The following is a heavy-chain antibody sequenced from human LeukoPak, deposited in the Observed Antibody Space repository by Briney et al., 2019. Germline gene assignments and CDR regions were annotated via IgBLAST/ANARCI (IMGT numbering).Heavy chain of an antibody. CDR3: ARDRLQYDYYYYMDV. J-gene: IGHJ6*03. CDR1: GFTFSSYE. D-gene: IGHD4-11*01. Sequence: PGGSLRLSCAASGFTFSSYEMNWVRQAPGKGLEWISYISSSGNTQYYADSVKGRFTTSRDNSKNTLYLQMNSLRAEDTAVYYCARDRLQYDYYYYMDVWGKGTTVTVSS. CDR2: ISSSGNTQ. V-gene: IGHV3-48*03.